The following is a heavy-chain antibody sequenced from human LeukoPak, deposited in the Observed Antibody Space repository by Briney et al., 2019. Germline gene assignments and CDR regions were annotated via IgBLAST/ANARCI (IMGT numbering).Heavy chain of an antibody. Sequence: GGSLRLSCAASGFTFNSYWMSWVRQAPGKGLEWVADIKEDGSEKYYVDSVKGRFTISRDNAKNSLYLQMNSLRAEDTAVYYCAELGITMIGGVWGKGTTVTISS. CDR3: AELGITMIGGV. J-gene: IGHJ6*04. D-gene: IGHD3-10*02. CDR2: IKEDGSEK. CDR1: GFTFNSYW. V-gene: IGHV3-7*01.